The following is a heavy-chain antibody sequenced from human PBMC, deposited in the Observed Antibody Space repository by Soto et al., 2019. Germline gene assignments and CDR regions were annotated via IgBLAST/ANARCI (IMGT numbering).Heavy chain of an antibody. V-gene: IGHV3-30*18. D-gene: IGHD3-3*01. Sequence: GGSLRLSCAASGFTFSSYGMHWVRQAPGKGLEWVAVISYDGSNKYYADSVKGRFTISRDNSKNTLYLQMNSLRAEDTAVYYCAKASPYYDFWSAPSYGMAVWGQGTTVTVSS. J-gene: IGHJ6*02. CDR1: GFTFSSYG. CDR3: AKASPYYDFWSAPSYGMAV. CDR2: ISYDGSNK.